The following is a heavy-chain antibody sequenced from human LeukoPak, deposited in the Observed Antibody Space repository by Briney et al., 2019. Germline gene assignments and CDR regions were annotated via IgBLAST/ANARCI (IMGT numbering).Heavy chain of an antibody. CDR1: GFSFRSFW. CDR3: AKSIAAAGTGWFDP. Sequence: GGSLRLSCAASGFSFRSFWMSWVRQAPGKGLEWVASIKEDGSDKYYVESVKGRFTISRENARNSLYLQMNSLRAEDTAVYYCAKSIAAAGTGWFDPWGQGTLVTVSS. J-gene: IGHJ5*02. V-gene: IGHV3-7*05. D-gene: IGHD6-13*01. CDR2: IKEDGSDK.